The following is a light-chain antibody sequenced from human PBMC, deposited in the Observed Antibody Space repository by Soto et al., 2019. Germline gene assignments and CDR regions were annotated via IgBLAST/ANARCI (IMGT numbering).Light chain of an antibody. Sequence: QSALTQPPSASGSPGQSVTISCTGSKSEIGIYDFVSWYQHHPGKAPRLIIYEVVQRPSGVPDRFSGSKSGNTASLTVSGLQAADEADYFCKSYAGSNTYVFGTGTKVTV. CDR1: KSEIGIYDF. V-gene: IGLV2-8*01. CDR3: KSYAGSNTYV. CDR2: EVV. J-gene: IGLJ1*01.